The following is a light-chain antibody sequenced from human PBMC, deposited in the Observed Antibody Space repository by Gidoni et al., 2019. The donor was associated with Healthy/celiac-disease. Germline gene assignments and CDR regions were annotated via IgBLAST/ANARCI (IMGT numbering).Light chain of an antibody. J-gene: IGKJ5*01. CDR3: QQYGSSPPIT. V-gene: IGKV3-20*01. CDR2: GAS. Sequence: EMGLTQSPGTLPLSPGERATLSCRASQSVRSSYLAWYQQKPGQAPRLLIYGASSRATGIPDRFSGSGSGTDFTLTISRLEPEDFAVYYCQQYGSSPPITFGQGTRLEIK. CDR1: QSVRSSY.